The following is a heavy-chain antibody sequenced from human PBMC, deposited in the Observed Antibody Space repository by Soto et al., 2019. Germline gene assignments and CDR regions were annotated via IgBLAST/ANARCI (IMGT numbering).Heavy chain of an antibody. Sequence: SETLSLTCTVSGGSISSGDYSWSWIRQPPGKGLAWLGYIYYSGSPYYNPSLKIRVTISVDTSKNQFSLKLSSVTAADTAVYYCARDYYLSSGYYVPDRRFDYWGQGTLVTVSS. CDR3: ARDYYLSSGYYVPDRRFDY. CDR2: IYYSGSP. V-gene: IGHV4-30-4*01. J-gene: IGHJ4*02. CDR1: GGSISSGDYS. D-gene: IGHD3-22*01.